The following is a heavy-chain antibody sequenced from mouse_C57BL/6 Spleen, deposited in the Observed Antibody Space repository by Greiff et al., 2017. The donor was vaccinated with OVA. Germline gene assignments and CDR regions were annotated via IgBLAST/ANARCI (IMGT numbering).Heavy chain of an antibody. V-gene: IGHV5-16*01. CDR1: GFTFSDYY. CDR3: ARFYYWYFDV. CDR2: INYDGSST. Sequence: EVQLVESEGGLVQPGSSMKLSCTASGFTFSDYYMAWVRQVPEKGLEWVANINYDGSSTYYLDSLKSRFIISRDNAKNILYLQMSSLKSEVTATYYCARFYYWYFDVWGTGTTVTVSS. D-gene: IGHD2-3*01. J-gene: IGHJ1*03.